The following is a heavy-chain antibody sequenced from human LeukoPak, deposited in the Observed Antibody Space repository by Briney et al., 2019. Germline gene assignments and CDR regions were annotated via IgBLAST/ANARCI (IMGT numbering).Heavy chain of an antibody. V-gene: IGHV3-53*01. J-gene: IGHJ2*01. D-gene: IGHD3-10*01. CDR1: GFTVSTNY. CDR3: ARVGDHFHWYLDL. CDR2: LYSGSDT. Sequence: GGPLRLSCAASGFTVSTNYMNWVRQAPRKGLEWVSILYSGSDTYYADSVKGRFTISRDSSKNILSLQMNNLRAEDTAVYYCARVGDHFHWYLDLWGRGTLVTVSS.